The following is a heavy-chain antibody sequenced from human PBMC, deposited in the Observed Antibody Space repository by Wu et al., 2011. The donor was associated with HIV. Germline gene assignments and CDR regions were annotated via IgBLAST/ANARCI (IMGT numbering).Heavy chain of an antibody. J-gene: IGHJ4*02. CDR2: INPSDGST. CDR3: ARGFPYHFDY. D-gene: IGHD3-10*01. CDR1: GYTSTSYF. V-gene: IGHV1-46*01. Sequence: QVQLVQSGAEVKKPGASVKVSCKASGYTSTSYFMHWVRRAPGQGLEWMGIINPSDGSTNYAQKFQGRVTMTRDTSTSTVYMELSSLRSEDTAVYYCARGFPYHFDYWGQGTLVTVSS.